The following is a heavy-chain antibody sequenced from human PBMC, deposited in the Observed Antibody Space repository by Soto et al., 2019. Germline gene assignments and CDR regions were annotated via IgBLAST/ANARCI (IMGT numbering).Heavy chain of an antibody. CDR1: GFTFNSHG. V-gene: IGHV3-30*18. CDR3: EKDREQLWLVPYYGMDV. J-gene: IGHJ6*02. CDR2: ISYDGSIK. D-gene: IGHD5-18*01. Sequence: QVQLVASGGGVVQPGRSLRLSCAASGFTFNSHGMHWVRQAPGKGLEWVAIISYDGSIKYYADFVKGRFTISRDNSKNTLYLQMNSLRPEDTAVYYCEKDREQLWLVPYYGMDVWGQGTTVTVSS.